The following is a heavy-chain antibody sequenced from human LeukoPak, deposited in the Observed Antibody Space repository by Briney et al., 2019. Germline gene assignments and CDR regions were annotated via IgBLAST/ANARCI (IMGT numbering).Heavy chain of an antibody. CDR2: IYYSGST. J-gene: IGHJ4*02. V-gene: IGHV4-39*02. CDR3: AREYEYSSSIDY. D-gene: IGHD6-6*01. Sequence: SETLSLTCTVSGGSISSSSYYWGWIRQPPGKGLEWIGSIYYSGSTYYNPSLKSRVTISVDTSNNQFSLKLSSVTAADTAVYYCAREYEYSSSIDYWGQGTLVTVSS. CDR1: GGSISSSSYY.